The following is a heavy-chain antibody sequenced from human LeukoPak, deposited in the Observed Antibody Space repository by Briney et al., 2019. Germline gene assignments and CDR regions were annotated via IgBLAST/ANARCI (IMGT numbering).Heavy chain of an antibody. CDR2: IYYSGST. V-gene: IGHV4-59*01. D-gene: IGHD3-22*01. CDR3: ARPIITNDLWFDP. J-gene: IGHJ5*02. CDR1: GGSINSYY. Sequence: PSETLSLTCAVSGGSINSYYCSWIRQPPGKGLEWIGYIYYSGSTNYNPSLKSRVTISLDTSKNQFSLKLSSVTAADTVVYYCARPIITNDLWFDPWGQGTLVTVSS.